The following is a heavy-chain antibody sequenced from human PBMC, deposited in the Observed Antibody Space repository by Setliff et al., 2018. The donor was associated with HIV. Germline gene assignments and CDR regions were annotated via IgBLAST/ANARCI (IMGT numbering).Heavy chain of an antibody. CDR3: ARAQFNTSPWVNS. D-gene: IGHD2-2*02. CDR2: INPSDGST. CDR1: GYTFIDYF. Sequence: VKVSCKASGYTFIDYFMHWVRQAPGQGLEWMGLINPSDGSTSYAPKFQDRVTMTRDTSTTTVYMELSSLRSDDTAVYYCARAQFNTSPWVNSWGQGTLVTVS. V-gene: IGHV1-46*03. J-gene: IGHJ5*02.